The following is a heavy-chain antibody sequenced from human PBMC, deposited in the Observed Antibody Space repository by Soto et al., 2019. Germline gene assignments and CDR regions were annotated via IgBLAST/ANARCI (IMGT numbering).Heavy chain of an antibody. V-gene: IGHV3-53*01. D-gene: IGHD2-21*01. CDR2: LYSTDGT. CDR3: ATWLLRAVACDI. Sequence: GGSLRLSCAASGFTFSGKKYLTWVRQAPGKGLEWVSALYSTDGTFYADSVKGRFTISRDNSKNTFYLQLNSLRPDDTAVYYCATWLLRAVACDIGGLGTLVTVS. J-gene: IGHJ3*02. CDR1: GFTFSGKKY.